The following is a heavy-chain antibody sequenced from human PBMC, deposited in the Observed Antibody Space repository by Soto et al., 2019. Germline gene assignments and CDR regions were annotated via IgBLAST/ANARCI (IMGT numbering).Heavy chain of an antibody. V-gene: IGHV4-39*01. D-gene: IGHD3-22*01. Sequence: SETLSLTCTVSGGSILDSTYYWAWIRQSPGKGLEWIGTIFYSGGTFYTPSLKSRVTMSVDTSNNQFSLKLSSVTAADTAVYYCARLASGYYYGWFGPWGQGTLHSVSS. CDR3: ARLASGYYYGWFGP. CDR2: IFYSGGT. J-gene: IGHJ5*02. CDR1: GGSILDSTYY.